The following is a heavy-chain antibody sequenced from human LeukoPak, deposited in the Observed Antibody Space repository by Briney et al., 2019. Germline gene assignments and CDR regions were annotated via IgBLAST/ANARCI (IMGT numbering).Heavy chain of an antibody. CDR3: ATGYSSGPDAFDI. Sequence: GASVKVSCKVSGYTLTELSMHWVRQAPGKGLEWMGGFDPEDGETIYAQKFQGRVTITEDTSTDTAYMELSSLRSEDTAVYYCATGYSSGPDAFDIWGQGTMVTVSS. D-gene: IGHD6-19*01. CDR2: FDPEDGET. J-gene: IGHJ3*02. CDR1: GYTLTELS. V-gene: IGHV1-24*01.